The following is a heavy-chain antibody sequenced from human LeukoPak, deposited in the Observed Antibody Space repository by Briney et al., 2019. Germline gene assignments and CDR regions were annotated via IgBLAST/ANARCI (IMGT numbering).Heavy chain of an antibody. CDR2: MSASSTTI. CDR1: GFTFSSYS. Sequence: GGSLRLSCAASGFTFSSYSMHWVRQAPGKGLEWVSYMSASSTTIYYADSVKGRFTISRDNAKNSLYLQMNSLRAEDTAIYYCARDLGYCSSTSCYTNWFDPWGQGTLVTVSS. V-gene: IGHV3-48*01. J-gene: IGHJ5*02. CDR3: ARDLGYCSSTSCYTNWFDP. D-gene: IGHD2-2*02.